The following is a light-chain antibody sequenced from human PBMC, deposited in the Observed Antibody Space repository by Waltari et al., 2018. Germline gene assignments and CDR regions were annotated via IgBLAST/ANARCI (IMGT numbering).Light chain of an antibody. CDR3: QQYSSYST. CDR2: QAS. Sequence: DIQMTQSPSTLSASVGDRVTITCRASQSVGSWLAWYQQKPGKAPKLLIYQASNLESGVPSMFSGSGSETEFTLTISSLQPDDFATYSCQQYSSYSTFGQGTQLQI. CDR1: QSVGSW. V-gene: IGKV1-5*03. J-gene: IGKJ2*01.